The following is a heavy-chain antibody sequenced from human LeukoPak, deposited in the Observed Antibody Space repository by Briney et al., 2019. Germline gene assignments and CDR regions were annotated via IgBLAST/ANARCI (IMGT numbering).Heavy chain of an antibody. CDR1: GGSISSGGYS. Sequence: SETLSLTCAVSGGSISSGGYSWSWIRQPPGKGLEWIGYIYYSGSTYYNPSLKSRVTISVDTSKNRFSLKLSSVTAADTAVYYCARVDTAMVTGYYYYYMDVWGKGTTVTVSS. V-gene: IGHV4-30-4*07. D-gene: IGHD5-18*01. CDR3: ARVDTAMVTGYYYYYMDV. CDR2: IYYSGST. J-gene: IGHJ6*03.